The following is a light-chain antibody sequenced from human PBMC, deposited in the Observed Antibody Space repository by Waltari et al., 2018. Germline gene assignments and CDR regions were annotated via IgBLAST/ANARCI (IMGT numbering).Light chain of an antibody. CDR3: QQDYSIPFT. V-gene: IGKV1-27*01. Sequence: DIKMTQSPSALSASVGHRVTATCRASQGINKELNWYQQKPGKAPTLLIYAASSLQTGVSSRFSGSGSGTDFTLTISSLQPEDVATYFWQQDYSIPFTFGPGTKLDI. J-gene: IGKJ3*01. CDR1: QGINKE. CDR2: AAS.